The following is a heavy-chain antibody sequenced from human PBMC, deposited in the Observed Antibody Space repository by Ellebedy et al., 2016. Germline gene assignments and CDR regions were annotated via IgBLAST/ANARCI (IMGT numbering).Heavy chain of an antibody. CDR3: ARGCYFDY. V-gene: IGHV3-23*01. CDR2: ISGSGGST. CDR1: GFTFSSYA. Sequence: GESLKISXAASGFTFSSYAMSWVRQAPGKGLEWVSAISGSGGSTYYADSVKGRFTISRDNAKNSLYLQMNSLRAEDTAVYYCARGCYFDYWGQGTLVTVSS. J-gene: IGHJ4*02.